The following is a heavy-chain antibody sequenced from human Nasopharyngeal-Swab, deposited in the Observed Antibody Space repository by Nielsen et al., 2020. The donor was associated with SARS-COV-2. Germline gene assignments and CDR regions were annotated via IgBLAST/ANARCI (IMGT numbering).Heavy chain of an antibody. J-gene: IGHJ6*02. D-gene: IGHD5-12*01. CDR3: AKDRDSGDDSEEYYHYYGMDV. CDR2: ISVDSDST. CDR1: GFTFSNFA. V-gene: IGHV3-23*01. Sequence: GESLKISCAASGFTFSNFAMSWVRQAPGKGLEWVSVISVDSDSTYYTDSVSGRFTISRDNSKNTLNLQMNNLRAEDTAIYYCAKDRDSGDDSEEYYHYYGMDVWGQGAPVTVSS.